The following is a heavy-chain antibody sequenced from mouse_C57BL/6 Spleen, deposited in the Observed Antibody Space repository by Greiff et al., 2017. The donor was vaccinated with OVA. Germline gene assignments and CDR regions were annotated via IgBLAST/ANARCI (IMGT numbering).Heavy chain of an antibody. V-gene: IGHV1-18*01. Sequence: EVKLEESGPELVKPGASVKIPCKASGYTFTDYNMDWVKQSHGKSLEWIGDINPNNGGTIYNQKFKGKATLTVDKSSSTAYMELRSLTSEDTAVYYCARRWLPYYFDYWGQGTTLTVSS. CDR1: GYTFTDYN. J-gene: IGHJ2*01. CDR3: ARRWLPYYFDY. CDR2: INPNNGGT. D-gene: IGHD2-3*01.